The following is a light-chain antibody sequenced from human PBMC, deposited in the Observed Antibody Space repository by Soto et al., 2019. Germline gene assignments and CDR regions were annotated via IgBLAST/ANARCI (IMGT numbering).Light chain of an antibody. CDR2: SNN. Sequence: QSVLTQPPSASGTPGQTVSISCSGSSSNVGANPVSWYQQVPGRAPQLLIYSNNQRPAGVPGRFSGSRSDTSASLSISGLQSADEVDYYCASWDDNLNDYVFGTGTRSPS. CDR3: ASWDDNLNDYV. V-gene: IGLV1-44*01. CDR1: SSNVGANP. J-gene: IGLJ1*01.